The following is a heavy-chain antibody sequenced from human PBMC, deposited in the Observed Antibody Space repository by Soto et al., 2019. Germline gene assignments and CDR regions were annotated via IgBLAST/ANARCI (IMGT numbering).Heavy chain of an antibody. J-gene: IGHJ5*02. D-gene: IGHD2-15*01. Sequence: SVKVSCKASGGTFSSYTISWVRQAPGQGLEWMGRIIPILGIANYAQKFQGRVTITADKSTSTAYMELSSLRSEDTAVYYCARDVVVVVAAIPFLDPWGQGTLVTVSS. CDR2: IIPILGIA. CDR3: ARDVVVVVAAIPFLDP. V-gene: IGHV1-69*04. CDR1: GGTFSSYT.